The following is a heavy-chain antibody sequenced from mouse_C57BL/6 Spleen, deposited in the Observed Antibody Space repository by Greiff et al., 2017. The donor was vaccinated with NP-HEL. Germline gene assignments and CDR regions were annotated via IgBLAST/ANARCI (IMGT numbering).Heavy chain of an antibody. CDR2: IYPGDGDT. CDR3: ARWRLDYDSGYYAMDY. Sequence: QVQLQQSGAELVKPGASVKISCKASGYAFSSYWMNWVKQRPGKGLEWIGQIYPGDGDTNYNGKFKGKATLTADKSSSTAYMQLSSLTSEDSAVYFCARWRLDYDSGYYAMDYWGQGTSVTVSS. D-gene: IGHD2-4*01. J-gene: IGHJ4*01. V-gene: IGHV1-80*01. CDR1: GYAFSSYW.